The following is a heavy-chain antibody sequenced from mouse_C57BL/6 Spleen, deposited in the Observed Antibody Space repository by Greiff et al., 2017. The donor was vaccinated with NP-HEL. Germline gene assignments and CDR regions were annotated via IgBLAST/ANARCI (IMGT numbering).Heavy chain of an antibody. D-gene: IGHD6-1*01. J-gene: IGHJ3*01. CDR2: IYPGNSDT. V-gene: IGHV1-5*01. Sequence: VQLQQSGTVLARPGASVKMSCKTSGYTFTSYWMHWVNQRPGQGLEWIGAIYPGNSDTSYNQKFKGKAKLTAVTSASTAYMELSSLTNEDSAVYYCTSGLPPAFWFAYWGQGTLVTVSA. CDR3: TSGLPPAFWFAY. CDR1: GYTFTSYW.